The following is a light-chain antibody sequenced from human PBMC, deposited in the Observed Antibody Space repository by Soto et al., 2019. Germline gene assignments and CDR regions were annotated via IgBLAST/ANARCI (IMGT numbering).Light chain of an antibody. V-gene: IGKV3-15*01. CDR1: QSVSST. CDR3: QQYKKWPRT. J-gene: IGKJ1*01. CDR2: GAF. Sequence: EIVLTQSPGTLSLSPGARAPLSCRASQSVSSTSLAWYQQKPGQAPRLLIYGAFTRAAGVPARFSGSGSGTEFTLTISSLQSEDSAVYFCQQYKKWPRTFGHGTKVDIK.